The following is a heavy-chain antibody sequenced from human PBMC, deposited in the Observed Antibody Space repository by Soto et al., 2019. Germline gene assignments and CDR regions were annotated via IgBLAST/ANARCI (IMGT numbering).Heavy chain of an antibody. J-gene: IGHJ4*02. D-gene: IGHD4-17*01. V-gene: IGHV3-7*03. CDR1: GFTFSSYW. CDR3: AVDGLGGTGYGGCDH. CDR2: IKKDGSEK. Sequence: GSLRLSCAVSGFTFSSYWMSWVRQAPGKGLEWVANIKKDGSEKYYVDSVKGRFTISRDNAKNSLYLQMNSLRADDTAVYYCAVDGLGGTGYGGCDHWGQGTLVTVSS.